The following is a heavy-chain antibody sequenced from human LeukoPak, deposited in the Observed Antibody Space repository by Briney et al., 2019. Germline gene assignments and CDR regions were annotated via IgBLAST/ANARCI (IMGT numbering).Heavy chain of an antibody. J-gene: IGHJ3*02. CDR2: ISGSGGST. CDR1: GFTFSSYA. D-gene: IGHD4-17*01. Sequence: PGGSLSLSCAASGFTFSSYAMSWVRQAPGKGLEWVPAISGSGGSTYYADSVKGRFTISRDNSKNTLYLQMNSLRAEDTAVYYCAKEHYVDGAFDIWGQGTMVTVSS. V-gene: IGHV3-23*01. CDR3: AKEHYVDGAFDI.